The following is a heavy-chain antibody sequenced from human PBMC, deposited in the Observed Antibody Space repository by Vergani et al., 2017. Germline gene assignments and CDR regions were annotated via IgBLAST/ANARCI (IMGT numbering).Heavy chain of an antibody. V-gene: IGHV1-46*03. CDR1: GYTFTNYY. CDR2: INPSGGST. CDR3: ARPHGDILPPDPRRLDY. J-gene: IGHJ4*02. Sequence: QVLLVQSGAEVKKPGASVRVSCKTSGYTFTNYYIHWVRQAHGQGLEWMGIINPSGGSTTYAQQFQGRLTMTRDTSTSTVYMDLSNLRSEDTAVYYCARPHGDILPPDPRRLDYWGQGTLVTVSS.